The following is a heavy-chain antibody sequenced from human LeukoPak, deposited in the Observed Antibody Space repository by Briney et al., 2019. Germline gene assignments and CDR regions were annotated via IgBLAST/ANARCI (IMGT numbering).Heavy chain of an antibody. D-gene: IGHD3-10*01. J-gene: IGHJ5*02. CDR1: GFTFSIYA. Sequence: GGSLRLSCAASGFTFSIYAMQWVRQAPGEGLEWVAVISYDGNNKYYADSVKGRFTISRDNSKSTVYLQMNSLRPEDTAVYYCARDETFYYSSGSPRCDPWGQGTLVTVSS. CDR3: ARDETFYYSSGSPRCDP. CDR2: ISYDGNNK. V-gene: IGHV3-30-3*01.